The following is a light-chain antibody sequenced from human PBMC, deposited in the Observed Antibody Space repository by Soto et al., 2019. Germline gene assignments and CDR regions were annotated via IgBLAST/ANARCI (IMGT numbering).Light chain of an antibody. J-gene: IGLJ1*01. CDR1: SSDVGSYNL. CDR3: CSYAGSSTYV. Sequence: QSVLTQPPSASGSPGQSVTISCTGTSSDVGSYNLVSWYQQHPGKAPKLMIYEVSKRPSGVSNRFSGSKSGNTASLTISGLQAEDEADYYCCSYAGSSTYVFGTGTKATVL. V-gene: IGLV2-23*02. CDR2: EVS.